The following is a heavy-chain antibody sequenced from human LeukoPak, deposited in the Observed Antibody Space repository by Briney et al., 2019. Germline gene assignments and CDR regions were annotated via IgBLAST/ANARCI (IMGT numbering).Heavy chain of an antibody. Sequence: GGSLRLSCAASGFNVSRNYMIWVRQAPGKGLEWVSLIYSGGSTYYADSVKDRFTISRDNSKNTLYLQMNTLRAEDTALYYCARVNYRAFAIWGQGTMVTVSS. D-gene: IGHD4-11*01. V-gene: IGHV3-66*01. CDR3: ARVNYRAFAI. J-gene: IGHJ3*02. CDR1: GFNVSRNY. CDR2: IYSGGST.